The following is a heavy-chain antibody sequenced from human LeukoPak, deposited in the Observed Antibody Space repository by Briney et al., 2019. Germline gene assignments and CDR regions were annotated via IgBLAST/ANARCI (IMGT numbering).Heavy chain of an antibody. D-gene: IGHD3-22*01. CDR3: ARGITMIVVADDLPAGYGMDV. CDR2: ISSSSSTI. J-gene: IGHJ6*02. V-gene: IGHV3-48*02. Sequence: GGSLRLSCAASGFTFSSYSMNWVRQAPGKGLEWVSYISSSSSTIYYADSVKGRFTISRDNAKNSLYLQMNSLRDEDTAVYYCARGITMIVVADDLPAGYGMDVWGQGTTVTVSS. CDR1: GFTFSSYS.